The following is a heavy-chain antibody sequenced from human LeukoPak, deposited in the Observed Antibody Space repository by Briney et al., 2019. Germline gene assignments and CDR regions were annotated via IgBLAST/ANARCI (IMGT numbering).Heavy chain of an antibody. D-gene: IGHD3-10*01. CDR1: GFTFSSYS. V-gene: IGHV3-21*01. CDR3: AREWNYYGSGIMDV. Sequence: GGSLRLSCAASGFTFSSYSMNWVRQAPGKGLEWVSSISSSSSYIYYADSVKGRFTISRDNAKNSLYLQMSSLRAEDTAVYYCAREWNYYGSGIMDVWGKGTTVTVSS. CDR2: ISSSSSYI. J-gene: IGHJ6*04.